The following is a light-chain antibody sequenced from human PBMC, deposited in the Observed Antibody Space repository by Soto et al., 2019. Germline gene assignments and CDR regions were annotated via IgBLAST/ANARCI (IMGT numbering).Light chain of an antibody. CDR1: QGISSY. V-gene: IGKV1-9*01. J-gene: IGKJ1*01. Sequence: DIQLTQSPSFLSASVGDRVTITCRASQGISSYLAWYQQNPGKAPKLLIYAASTLQSGVPSRFSGSGSGTEFTHTISSLQPEDFATYYCQQVNSYPRTFGQGTKVEIK. CDR3: QQVNSYPRT. CDR2: AAS.